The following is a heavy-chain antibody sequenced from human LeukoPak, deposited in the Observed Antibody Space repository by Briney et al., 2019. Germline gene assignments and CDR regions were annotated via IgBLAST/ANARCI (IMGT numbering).Heavy chain of an antibody. CDR1: GFTFSTYA. J-gene: IGHJ4*02. V-gene: IGHV3-23*01. D-gene: IGHD6-25*01. Sequence: GGSLRLSCAASGFTFSTYAMSWVRQAPGKGLEWVSAINGGGGATYYADSVRGRFTISRDNSKNTLFLQMNSLRAEDTAVYYCANDRSHPSSEPTNFDYWGQGTLVTVSS. CDR3: ANDRSHPSSEPTNFDY. CDR2: INGGGGAT.